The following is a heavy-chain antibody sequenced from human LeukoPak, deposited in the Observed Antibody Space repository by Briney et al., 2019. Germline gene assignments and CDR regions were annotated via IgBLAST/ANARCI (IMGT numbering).Heavy chain of an antibody. CDR1: GYTFTGYY. V-gene: IGHV1-2*02. CDR2: INPNSGGT. D-gene: IGHD3-22*01. CDR3: ARRPNGWGFTMTYDY. J-gene: IGHJ4*02. Sequence: ASVKVSCKASGYTFTGYYMHWVRQAPGQGLEWMGWINPNSGGTNYAQKFQGRVTMTRDTSISTAYMELSRLRSDDTAVYYCARRPNGWGFTMTYDYWGQGTLVTVSS.